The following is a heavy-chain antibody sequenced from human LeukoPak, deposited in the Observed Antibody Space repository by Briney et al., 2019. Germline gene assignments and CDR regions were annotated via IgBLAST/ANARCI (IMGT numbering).Heavy chain of an antibody. D-gene: IGHD3-22*01. CDR1: GFTFSSYA. CDR2: MKQDGSEK. CDR3: ARDLGYHDSSGATDY. V-gene: IGHV3-7*01. J-gene: IGHJ4*02. Sequence: GGSLRLSCAASGFTFSSYAMSWVRQVPGKRLEWVANMKQDGSEKYYVDSVKGRFTISRDNAKNSLYLQMNSLRAEDTAVYYCARDLGYHDSSGATDYWGQGTLVTVSS.